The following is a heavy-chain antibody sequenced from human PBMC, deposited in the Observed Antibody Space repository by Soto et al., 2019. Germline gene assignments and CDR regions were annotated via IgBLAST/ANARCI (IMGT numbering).Heavy chain of an antibody. CDR3: ARDGFYNHGLDYYGMDV. J-gene: IGHJ6*02. Sequence: SETLSLTCTVSGGSISSGGYYWSWIRQHPGKGLEWIGYIYYSGSTYYNPSLKSRVTISVDTSKNQFSLKLSSVTAADTAVYYCARDGFYNHGLDYYGMDVWGQGTTVTVSS. V-gene: IGHV4-31*03. CDR2: IYYSGST. D-gene: IGHD3-10*01. CDR1: GGSISSGGYY.